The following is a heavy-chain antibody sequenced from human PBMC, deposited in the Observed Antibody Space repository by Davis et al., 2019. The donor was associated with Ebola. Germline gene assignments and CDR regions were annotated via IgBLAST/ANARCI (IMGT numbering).Heavy chain of an antibody. D-gene: IGHD3-3*01. CDR3: ARSHPYTSSWSGNDF. CDR1: GFTFTDYS. V-gene: IGHV3-11*01. J-gene: IGHJ4*02. Sequence: GESLKISCKASGFTFTDYSMSWIRQAPGKGLEWVAHISSRSASVTYYADSLKGRFTISRDNAKNSLYLQMNSLRVEDTAVYYCARSHPYTSSWSGNDFWGQGALVSVSS. CDR2: ISSRSASVT.